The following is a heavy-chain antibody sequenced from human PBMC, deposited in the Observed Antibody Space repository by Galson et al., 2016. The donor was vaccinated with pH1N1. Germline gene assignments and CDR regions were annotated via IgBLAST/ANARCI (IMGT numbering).Heavy chain of an antibody. D-gene: IGHD3-3*01. J-gene: IGHJ3*01. CDR2: IYYSGST. CDR3: ARRFLEQLEGLPSDAFDS. CDR1: GGSISGHDSY. Sequence: LSLTCTVSGGSISGHDSYWSWIRQHPGRGLEWIGHIYYSGSTYYNPSLESRLTISVDTSKSQFSLNLTSVTAADTAVYYCARRFLEQLEGLPSDAFDSGAKGQWSPSLQ. V-gene: IGHV4-31*03.